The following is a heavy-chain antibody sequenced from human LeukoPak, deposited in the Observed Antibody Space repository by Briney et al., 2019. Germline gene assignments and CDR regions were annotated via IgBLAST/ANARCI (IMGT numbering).Heavy chain of an antibody. CDR3: ARVDNSPTPLQWHFDY. D-gene: IGHD5-24*01. CDR1: GYTFKNYD. V-gene: IGHV1-46*02. CDR2: INPSGGST. J-gene: IGHJ4*02. Sequence: ASVKVSCKASGYTFKNYDINWVRQAPGQGLEWMGIINPSGGSTSYAQKFQGRVTMTRDTSTSTVYMELSSLRSEDTAVYYCARVDNSPTPLQWHFDYWGQGTLVTVSS.